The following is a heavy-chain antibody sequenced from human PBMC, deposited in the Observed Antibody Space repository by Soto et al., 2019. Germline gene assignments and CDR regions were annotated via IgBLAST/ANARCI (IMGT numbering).Heavy chain of an antibody. CDR1: GGSVSSGSYY. CDR2: IYYSGST. J-gene: IGHJ6*02. V-gene: IGHV4-61*01. CDR3: ARGSQQSVATISYYYGMDV. Sequence: PSETLSLTCTVSGGSVSSGSYYWSWIRHPPGKGLEWIGYIYYSGSTNYNPSLKSRVTISVDTSKNQFSLKLSSVTAADTAVYYCARGSQQSVATISYYYGMDVWGQGTTVTVSS. D-gene: IGHD5-12*01.